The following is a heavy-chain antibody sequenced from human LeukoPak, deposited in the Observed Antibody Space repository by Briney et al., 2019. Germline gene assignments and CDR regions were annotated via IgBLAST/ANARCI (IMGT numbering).Heavy chain of an antibody. CDR3: AKDDSSGYYYQLGDY. Sequence: GGSLRLSCAASGFNFSSYGMHWVRQAPGKGLEWVAFIRYDGSNKYYADSVKGRFTISRDNSKNTLYLQMNSLRAEDTAVYYCAKDDSSGYYYQLGDYWGQGTLVTVSS. CDR2: IRYDGSNK. CDR1: GFNFSSYG. J-gene: IGHJ4*02. D-gene: IGHD3-22*01. V-gene: IGHV3-30*02.